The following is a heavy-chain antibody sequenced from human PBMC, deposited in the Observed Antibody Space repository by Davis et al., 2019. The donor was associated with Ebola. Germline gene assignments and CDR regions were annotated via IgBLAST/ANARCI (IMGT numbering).Heavy chain of an antibody. Sequence: GGSLRLSCAASGFTFTIFDMHWVRQAPGRGLEWVAFVRSHGSDDHYADSVKGRFTISRDNAKNSLYLQMNSLRAEDTAVYYCAKAGHCGNYCSFDSWGQGTLVTVSS. D-gene: IGHD1-26*01. CDR3: AKAGHCGNYCSFDS. CDR1: GFTFTIFD. CDR2: VRSHGSDD. J-gene: IGHJ4*02. V-gene: IGHV3-30*02.